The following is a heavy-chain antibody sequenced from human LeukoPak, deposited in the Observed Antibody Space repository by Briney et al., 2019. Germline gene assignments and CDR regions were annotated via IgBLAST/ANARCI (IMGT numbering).Heavy chain of an antibody. CDR3: ARDRSPGGLGFDP. V-gene: IGHV7-4-1*02. D-gene: IGHD3-16*01. CDR1: GYTSTGYH. CDR2: INTNTGNP. J-gene: IGHJ5*02. Sequence: ASVKVSCKASGYTSTGYHMHWVRQAPGQGLEWMGWINTNTGNPTYAQGFTGRFVFSLDTSVSTAYLQISSLKAEDTAVYYCARDRSPGGLGFDPWGQGTLVTVSS.